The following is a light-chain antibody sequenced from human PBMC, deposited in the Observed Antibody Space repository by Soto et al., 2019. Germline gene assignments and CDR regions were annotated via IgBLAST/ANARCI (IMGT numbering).Light chain of an antibody. Sequence: QSALAQPASVSGSPGHSITISCSGTSSDIGAYNSVSWYQQHPGQVPQLMIYEVSNRPSGVSNRFSGSKSGNTASLTISGLQPEDESDYYCSSYTSTGAWVFGGGTKLTVL. CDR2: EVS. J-gene: IGLJ3*02. CDR1: SSDIGAYNS. V-gene: IGLV2-14*01. CDR3: SSYTSTGAWV.